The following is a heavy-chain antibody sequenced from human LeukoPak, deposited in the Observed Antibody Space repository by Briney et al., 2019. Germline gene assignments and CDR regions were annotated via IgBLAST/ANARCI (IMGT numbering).Heavy chain of an antibody. D-gene: IGHD2-2*01. Sequence: SETLSLTCSVSGGSINSYYRSWIRQPAGEGLEWIGRVYSRGNTIYNPSLKSRLTMSLDTSKNQFSLKLTSVTAADTAIYYCARDCSSTSCYGEPRLTYWGQGILVTVSS. CDR1: GGSINSYY. CDR3: ARDCSSTSCYGEPRLTY. CDR2: VYSRGNT. J-gene: IGHJ4*02. V-gene: IGHV4-4*07.